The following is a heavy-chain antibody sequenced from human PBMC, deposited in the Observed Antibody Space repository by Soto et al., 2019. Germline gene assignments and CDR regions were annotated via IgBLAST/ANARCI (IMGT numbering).Heavy chain of an antibody. Sequence: GGSLRLSCAASGFTFSSYSMNWVRQAPGKGLEWVSSISSSSSYIYYADSVKGRFTISRDNAKNSLYLQMNSLRAEDTAVYYCAREGGYSGYEHYCYYGMDVWGQGTTVTVSS. J-gene: IGHJ6*02. CDR3: AREGGYSGYEHYCYYGMDV. CDR1: GFTFSSYS. V-gene: IGHV3-21*01. D-gene: IGHD5-12*01. CDR2: ISSSSSYI.